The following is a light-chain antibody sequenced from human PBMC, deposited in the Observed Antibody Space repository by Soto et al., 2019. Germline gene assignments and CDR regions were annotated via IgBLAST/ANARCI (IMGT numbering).Light chain of an antibody. CDR1: QGIRND. Sequence: AIQMTQCPSSLSASVGDRVTITCGASQGIRNDLGWYQQKPGKAPKLLIYAASSLQSGVPSRFSGSGSGTDFTLTISSLQTEDFAVYYCQQYGSSLPITFGQGTRLEIK. J-gene: IGKJ5*01. CDR3: QQYGSSLPIT. CDR2: AAS. V-gene: IGKV1-6*01.